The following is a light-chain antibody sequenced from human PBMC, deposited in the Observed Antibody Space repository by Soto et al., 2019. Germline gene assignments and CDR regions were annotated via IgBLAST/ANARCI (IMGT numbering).Light chain of an antibody. CDR1: QSVSSSY. V-gene: IGKV3-20*01. CDR2: GAS. J-gene: IGKJ1*01. CDR3: QQYGSSTET. Sequence: EIVSTQSPGTLSLSPGERATLSCRASQSVSSSYLAWYQQKPGQAPRLLIYGASSRATGIPDRFSGSGSGTDFTLTISRLEPEDFAVYYCQQYGSSTETFGQGTKVEIK.